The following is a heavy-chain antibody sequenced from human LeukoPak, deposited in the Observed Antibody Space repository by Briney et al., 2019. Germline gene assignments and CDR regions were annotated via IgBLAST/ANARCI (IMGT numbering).Heavy chain of an antibody. CDR2: FDPEDGET. J-gene: IGHJ6*02. D-gene: IGHD2-2*01. CDR1: GYTFTELS. CDR3: AADMGAVVVPAAMRSYYYYYYGMDV. Sequence: ASVQVSCKVSGYTFTELSMHWVRQAPGKGLEWMGGFDPEDGETIYAQKFQGRVTMTEDTSTDTAYMELSSLRSEDTAVYYCAADMGAVVVPAAMRSYYYYYYGMDVWGQGTTVTVSS. V-gene: IGHV1-24*01.